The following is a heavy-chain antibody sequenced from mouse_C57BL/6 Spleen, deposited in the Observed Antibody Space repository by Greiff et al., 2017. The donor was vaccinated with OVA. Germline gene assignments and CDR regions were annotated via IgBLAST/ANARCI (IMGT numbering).Heavy chain of an antibody. Sequence: VQLKESGGGLVQPGGSMKLSCVASGFTFSNYWMNWVRQSPEKGLEWVAQIRLKSDNYATHYAESVKGRFTISRDDSKSSVYLQMNNLRAEDTGIYYCTGGLRNYYAMDYWGQGTSVTVSS. CDR2: IRLKSDNYAT. CDR1: GFTFSNYW. D-gene: IGHD1-1*01. J-gene: IGHJ4*01. CDR3: TGGLRNYYAMDY. V-gene: IGHV6-3*01.